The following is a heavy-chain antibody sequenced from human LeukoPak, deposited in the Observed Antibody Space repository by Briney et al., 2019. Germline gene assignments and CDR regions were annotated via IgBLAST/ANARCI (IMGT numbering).Heavy chain of an antibody. Sequence: PGGSLRLSCAASGFAFSSYWMTWVRQAPGKGLEWVANIKPDGSQKHYVDSVKGRFTISRDNAKNSLYLQMSGLRAEDTAVYYCSGGPSTTLTHYWGQGTLVTVSS. CDR2: IKPDGSQK. CDR1: GFAFSSYW. D-gene: IGHD1-1*01. CDR3: SGGPSTTLTHY. V-gene: IGHV3-7*01. J-gene: IGHJ4*02.